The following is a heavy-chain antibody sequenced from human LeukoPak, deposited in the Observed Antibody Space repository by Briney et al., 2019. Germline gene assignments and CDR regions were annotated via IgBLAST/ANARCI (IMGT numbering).Heavy chain of an antibody. V-gene: IGHV4-61*02. D-gene: IGHD5-18*01. CDR1: GGSISSGSYY. CDR3: ARGSGYSYGYDAFDI. J-gene: IGHJ3*02. CDR2: IYTSGST. Sequence: PSETLSLTCTVSGGSISSGSYYWSWIRQPAGKGLEWIGRIYTSGSTNYNPSLKSRVTISVDTSKNQFSLKLSSVTAADTAVYYCARGSGYSYGYDAFDIWGQGTMVTVSS.